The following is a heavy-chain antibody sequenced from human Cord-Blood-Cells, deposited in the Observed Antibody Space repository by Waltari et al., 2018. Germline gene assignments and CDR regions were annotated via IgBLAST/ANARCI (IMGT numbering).Heavy chain of an antibody. D-gene: IGHD3-22*01. Sequence: QVQLVQSGAEVKKPGASVRVSCKVSGYTLTESAMHRVRQAPGKGLEWMGGFDPEDGETIYAQKFQGRVTMTEDTSTDTAYMELSSLRSEDTAVYYCYYYYDSSGYYPEYFQHWGQGTLVTVSS. CDR2: FDPEDGET. V-gene: IGHV1-24*01. CDR3: YYYYDSSGYYPEYFQH. J-gene: IGHJ1*01. CDR1: GYTLTESA.